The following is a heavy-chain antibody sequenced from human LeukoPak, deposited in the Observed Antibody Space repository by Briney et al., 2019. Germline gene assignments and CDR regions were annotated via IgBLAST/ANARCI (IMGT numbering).Heavy chain of an antibody. J-gene: IGHJ6*02. CDR1: GFTFDDYA. CDR2: ISGVFGST. Sequence: PGGSLRLSCAASGFTFDDYAMHWVRQAPGKGLEWVSLISGVFGSTYYADSVKGRFTISRDNSKNSLYLQMDSLRTEDTALYYCAKDYGGEQHLYYGMDVWGQGTTVTVSS. CDR3: AKDYGGEQHLYYGMDV. D-gene: IGHD6-13*01. V-gene: IGHV3-43*02.